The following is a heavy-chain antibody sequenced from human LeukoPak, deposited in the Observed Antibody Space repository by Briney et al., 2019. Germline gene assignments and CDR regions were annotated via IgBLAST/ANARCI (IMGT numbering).Heavy chain of an antibody. CDR3: ARGRTGAYDAFDI. Sequence: GGSLRLSCAASGFTSSSYAIQWVRQAPGKGLEWVAVISYDGSNKYYADSVKSRFTISRDNSKNTLYLQMNSLRVEDTAVFYCARGRTGAYDAFDIWGQGTMVTVSS. CDR1: GFTSSSYA. J-gene: IGHJ3*02. D-gene: IGHD1-1*01. V-gene: IGHV3-30-3*01. CDR2: ISYDGSNK.